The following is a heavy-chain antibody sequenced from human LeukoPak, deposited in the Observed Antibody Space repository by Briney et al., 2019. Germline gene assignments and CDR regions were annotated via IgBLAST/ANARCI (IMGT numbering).Heavy chain of an antibody. D-gene: IGHD5-12*01. V-gene: IGHV3-74*01. CDR2: INSDGSSR. J-gene: IGHJ4*02. CDR3: AREDYSGYDFYDY. CDR1: GFTFSSYW. Sequence: SGGSLRLSCAASGFTFSSYWMHWVRQAPGKGLVWVSLINSDGSSRNYADSVKGRFTISRDNAKNTLYLQMNSLRVEDTAVYYCAREDYSGYDFYDYWGQGSLVTVSS.